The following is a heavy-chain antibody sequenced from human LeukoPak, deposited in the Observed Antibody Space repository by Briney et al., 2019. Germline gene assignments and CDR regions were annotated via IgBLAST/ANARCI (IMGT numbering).Heavy chain of an antibody. Sequence: ASVKVSCKASGYTFIRYAIHWVRQAPGQRLEWMGWTNAGNGKTKYSQKFQGRVTITSDTSASTAYMELSSLRSEDTAVYYCARARYDSSGYYFLAFDIWGQGTMVTVSS. V-gene: IGHV1-3*01. J-gene: IGHJ3*02. D-gene: IGHD3-22*01. CDR2: TNAGNGKT. CDR3: ARARYDSSGYYFLAFDI. CDR1: GYTFIRYA.